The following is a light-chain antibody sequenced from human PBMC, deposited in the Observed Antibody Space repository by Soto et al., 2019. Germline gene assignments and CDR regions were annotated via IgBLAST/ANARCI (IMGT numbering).Light chain of an antibody. CDR3: QHYGSSLIT. Sequence: DIQMTQSPSSLSASVGDRVTITCRASQSISTYLHWYQQKPGKAPKLLIYSASTLQSGVPSRFSGSGSGTDFTLTISRLEPEDFAVYFCQHYGSSLITFGQGTRLEI. CDR2: SAS. V-gene: IGKV1-39*01. CDR1: QSISTY. J-gene: IGKJ5*01.